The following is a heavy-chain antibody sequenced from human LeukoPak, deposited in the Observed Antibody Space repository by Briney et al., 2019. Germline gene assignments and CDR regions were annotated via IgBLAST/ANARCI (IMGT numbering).Heavy chain of an antibody. CDR1: GFTFSSHW. CDR2: IKQDGSEK. J-gene: IGHJ4*02. V-gene: IGHV3-7*01. D-gene: IGHD3-16*01. CDR3: ASGVGGGRYLEY. Sequence: GGSLRLSWAAPGFTFSSHWMTWVRQAPGKGPEWVANIKQDGSEKYYVGSVKGRFTNSRDKAKISLYLQMNKLRAEDTAVYYCASGVGGGRYLEYWGQGTLVTVSS.